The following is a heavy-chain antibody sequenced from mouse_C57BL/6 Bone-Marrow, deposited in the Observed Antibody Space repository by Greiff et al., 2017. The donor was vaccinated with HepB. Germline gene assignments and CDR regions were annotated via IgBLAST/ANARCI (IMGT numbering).Heavy chain of an antibody. CDR3: ARHHRFAY. CDR1: GFTFSDYY. Sequence: EVKLMESGGGLVQPGGSLKLSCAASGFTFSDYYMYWVRQTPEKRLEWVAYISNGGGSTYYPDTVKGRFTISRDNAKNTLYLQMSRLKSEDTAMYYCARHHRFAYWGQGTLVTVSA. CDR2: ISNGGGST. V-gene: IGHV5-12*01. J-gene: IGHJ3*01.